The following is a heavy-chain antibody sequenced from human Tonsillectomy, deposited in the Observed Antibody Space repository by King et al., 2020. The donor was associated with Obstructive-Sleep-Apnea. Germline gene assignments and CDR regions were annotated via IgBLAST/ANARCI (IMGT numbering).Heavy chain of an antibody. V-gene: IGHV3-48*04. Sequence: VQLVESGGGLVQPGGSLRLSCAASGFTFSSYSMNWVRQAPGKGLEWVSYISSSSSTIYYADSVKGRFTISRDNAKNSLYLQMNSLRAEDTAVYYCASGYSSSWYGEDAFDIWGQGTMVTVSS. CDR2: ISSSSSTI. J-gene: IGHJ3*02. D-gene: IGHD6-13*01. CDR3: ASGYSSSWYGEDAFDI. CDR1: GFTFSSYS.